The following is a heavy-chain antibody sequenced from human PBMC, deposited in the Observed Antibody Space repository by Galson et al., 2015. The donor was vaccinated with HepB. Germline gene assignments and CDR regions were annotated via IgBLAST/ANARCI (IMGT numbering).Heavy chain of an antibody. CDR3: AKVFPEKTDGWYRQALYYFDS. Sequence: SLRLSCAASGFTFSYYAMSWVRQPPGKGLEWISAIIPSGDNTYSADSMKGRFTISRDNSQNTLFLQTNGLRADDTAIYFCAKVFPEKTDGWYRQALYYFDSWGQGTRVTVSS. CDR2: IIPSGDNT. J-gene: IGHJ4*02. CDR1: GFTFSYYA. V-gene: IGHV3-23*01. D-gene: IGHD6-19*01.